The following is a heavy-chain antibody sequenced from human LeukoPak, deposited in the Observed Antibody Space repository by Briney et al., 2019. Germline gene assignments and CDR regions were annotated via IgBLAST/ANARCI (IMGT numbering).Heavy chain of an antibody. Sequence: PSETLSLTCTVSGGSISSYYWSWIRQPPGKGLEWIGYIYYSGSANYNPSLKSRVTISVDTSKNQFSLKLSSVTAADTAVYYCAGLSGSYFSPDYWGQGTLVTVSS. CDR2: IYYSGSA. D-gene: IGHD1-26*01. CDR1: GGSISSYY. CDR3: AGLSGSYFSPDY. V-gene: IGHV4-59*01. J-gene: IGHJ4*02.